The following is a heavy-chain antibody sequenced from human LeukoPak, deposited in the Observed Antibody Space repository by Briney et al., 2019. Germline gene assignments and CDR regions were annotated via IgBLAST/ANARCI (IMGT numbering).Heavy chain of an antibody. J-gene: IGHJ4*02. CDR2: IYPSDSDT. CDR1: GSSFTTYW. CDR3: VRGYFFDY. V-gene: IGHV5-51*01. D-gene: IGHD3-22*01. Sequence: GASLKISCKGSGSSFTTYWIGWVRQLPGKGLEWLGIIYPSDSDTKYSPSFQGQVTISADKSTSTAYLQWSSLKASDTAMYYCVRGYFFDYWGQGTLVTVSS.